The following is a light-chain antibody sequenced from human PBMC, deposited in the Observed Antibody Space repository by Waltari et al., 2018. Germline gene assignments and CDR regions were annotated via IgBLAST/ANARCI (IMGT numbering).Light chain of an antibody. Sequence: DIQMTQSPSSLSASVGDRVTLTCWEGQSISVYLNWYQQRPGKAPKLLIYDASTLQSGVPSRFSGSGSGTDFTLTISSLQPEDFAIYYCQQSYSTPATFGQGTRLEIK. CDR1: QSISVY. CDR3: QQSYSTPAT. V-gene: IGKV1-39*01. CDR2: DAS. J-gene: IGKJ5*01.